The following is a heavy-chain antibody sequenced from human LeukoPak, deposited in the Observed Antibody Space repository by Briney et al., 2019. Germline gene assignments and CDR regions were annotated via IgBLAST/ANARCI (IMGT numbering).Heavy chain of an antibody. CDR3: ARDPGYCSSTSCYYFDY. Sequence: GGSLRLSCAASGFTVSSNYMSWVRQAPGKGLEWVSVIYSGGSTYYADSVKGRSTISRDNSKNTLYLQMNSLRAEDTAVYYCARDPGYCSSTSCYYFDYWGQGTLVTVSS. CDR1: GFTVSSNY. CDR2: IYSGGST. D-gene: IGHD2-2*01. V-gene: IGHV3-66*02. J-gene: IGHJ4*02.